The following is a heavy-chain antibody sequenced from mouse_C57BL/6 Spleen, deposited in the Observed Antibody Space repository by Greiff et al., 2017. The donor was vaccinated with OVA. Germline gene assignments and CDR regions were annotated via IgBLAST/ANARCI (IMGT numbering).Heavy chain of an antibody. CDR3: AGGINYRFAY. D-gene: IGHD2-1*01. CDR1: GYTFTSYW. V-gene: IGHV1-64*01. J-gene: IGHJ3*01. Sequence: QVQLKQPGAELVKPGASVKLSCKASGYTFTSYWMHWVKQRPGQGLEWIGMIHPNSGSTNYNEKFKSKATLTVDKSSSTAYMQLSSLTSEDSAVYYCAGGINYRFAYWGQGTLVTVSA. CDR2: IHPNSGST.